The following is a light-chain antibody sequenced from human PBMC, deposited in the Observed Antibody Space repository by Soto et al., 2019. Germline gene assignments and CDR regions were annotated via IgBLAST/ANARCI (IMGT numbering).Light chain of an antibody. J-gene: IGKJ2*01. Sequence: DIPMTQFPPTLSASIGDRVTITCRASQTISSSLAWYQQKPGKDPKLLIYKSSTLETGVPSRFSGSGSVTEFTLTISSQQPDDFETYYCQQDDSYSPYTFGQGTKLEIK. CDR2: KSS. CDR3: QQDDSYSPYT. V-gene: IGKV1-5*03. CDR1: QTISSS.